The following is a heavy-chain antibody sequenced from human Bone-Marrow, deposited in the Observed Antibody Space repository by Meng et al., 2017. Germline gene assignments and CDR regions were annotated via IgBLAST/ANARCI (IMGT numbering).Heavy chain of an antibody. CDR3: AKDISPGIAVASD. CDR2: ISWNSGSI. V-gene: IGHV3-9*01. D-gene: IGHD6-19*01. Sequence: GGSLRLSCAASGFTFDDYAMHWVRQAPGKGLEWVSGISWNSGSIGYADSVKGRFTISRDNAKNSLYLQMNSLRAEDTALYYCAKDISPGIAVASDWGQGTLVTVSS. CDR1: GFTFDDYA. J-gene: IGHJ4*02.